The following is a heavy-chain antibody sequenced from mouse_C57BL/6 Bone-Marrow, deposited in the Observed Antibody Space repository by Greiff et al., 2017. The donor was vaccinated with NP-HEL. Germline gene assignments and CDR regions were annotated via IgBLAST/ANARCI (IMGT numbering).Heavy chain of an antibody. V-gene: IGHV1-81*01. CDR1: GYTFTSYG. CDR2: IYPRSGNT. J-gene: IGHJ3*01. Sequence: VKLVESGAELARPGASVKLSCKASGYTFTSYGISWVKQRTGQGLEWIGEIYPRSGNTYYNEKFKGKATLTADKSSSTAYMELRSLTSEDSAVYFCARVRLRRGSWFAYWGQGTLVTVSA. D-gene: IGHD2-4*01. CDR3: ARVRLRRGSWFAY.